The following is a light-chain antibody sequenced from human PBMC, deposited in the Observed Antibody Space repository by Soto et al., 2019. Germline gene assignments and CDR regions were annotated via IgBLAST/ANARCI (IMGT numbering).Light chain of an antibody. CDR1: QSVSSSY. CDR2: GAS. CDR3: QQYKKWPWT. J-gene: IGKJ1*01. Sequence: EIVLTQSPGTLSLSPGERATLSCRASQSVSSSYLAWYQQKPGQAPRLLIYGASSRATGIPDRFSGSGSGTEFTLTITSLQSEDFAVYYCQQYKKWPWTFGQGTKVEIK. V-gene: IGKV3-20*01.